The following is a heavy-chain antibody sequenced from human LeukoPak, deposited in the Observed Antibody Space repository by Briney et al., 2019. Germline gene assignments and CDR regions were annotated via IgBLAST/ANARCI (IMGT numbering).Heavy chain of an antibody. CDR2: IIPILGIA. D-gene: IGHD4-17*01. CDR3: AREGDYGDYELDY. V-gene: IGHV1-69*04. Sequence: SVKVSCKASEGTFSSYAISWVRQAPGQGLEWMGRIIPILGIANYAQKFQGRVTITADKSTSTAYMELSSLRSEDTAVYYCAREGDYGDYELDYWGQGTLVTVSS. CDR1: EGTFSSYA. J-gene: IGHJ4*02.